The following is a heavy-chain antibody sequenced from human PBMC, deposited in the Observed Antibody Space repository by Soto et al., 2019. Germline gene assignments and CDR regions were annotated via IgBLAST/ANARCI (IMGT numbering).Heavy chain of an antibody. CDR3: ARGPPAYFTNCVCYPPIYYYAMYV. J-gene: IGHJ6*02. CDR2: IIPIFGTA. Sequence: ASVNVSCKASGGTFSSYAISWVRQAPGQGLEWMGGIIPIFGTANYAQKFQGRVTITADESTSTAYMELSSLRSEDTAVYYCARGPPAYFTNCVCYPPIYYYAMYVWGPGTTVTVSS. V-gene: IGHV1-69*13. D-gene: IGHD2-8*01. CDR1: GGTFSSYA.